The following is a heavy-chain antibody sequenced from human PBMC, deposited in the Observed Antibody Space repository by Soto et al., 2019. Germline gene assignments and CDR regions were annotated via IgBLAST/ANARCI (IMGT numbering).Heavy chain of an antibody. J-gene: IGHJ4*02. CDR1: GFSFSSYA. V-gene: IGHV3-23*01. CDR2: ISGSGGST. Sequence: VGSLRLSCAASGFSFSSYAMSWVRQAPGKGLEWVSAISGSGGSTYYADSVKGRFTISRGNSKNTLYLQMNSLRAEDTAVYYCAKDMGIAVAGTFDYWGQGTLVTVSS. D-gene: IGHD6-19*01. CDR3: AKDMGIAVAGTFDY.